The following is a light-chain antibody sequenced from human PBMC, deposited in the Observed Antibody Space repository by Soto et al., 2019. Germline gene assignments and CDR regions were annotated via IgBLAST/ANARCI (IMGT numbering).Light chain of an antibody. CDR1: QSIRSN. V-gene: IGKV3-15*01. CDR3: QQYNDWPLT. CDR2: GAF. J-gene: IGKJ1*01. Sequence: MTQSPATLSASVGDSVTITCRASQSIRSNLAWYQQKPGQAPSLLIYGAFTRATGIPTRFSGTGSGTEFTLTISSLQSEDFALYYCQQYNDWPLTFGQGTKVDIK.